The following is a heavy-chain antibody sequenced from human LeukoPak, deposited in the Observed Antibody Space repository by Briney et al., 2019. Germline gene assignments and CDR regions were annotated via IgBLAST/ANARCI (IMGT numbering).Heavy chain of an antibody. D-gene: IGHD3-10*02. CDR2: INTDGSAT. CDR3: AELGITMIGGV. Sequence: GGSLRLSCAASGFTFSSSWMRWVRQVPGKGLVWVSHINTDGSATAYADSVKGRFTISRDNAKNMLSLQMNSLRVEDTAVYYYAELGITMIGGVWGKGTTVTISS. V-gene: IGHV3-74*01. CDR1: GFTFSSSW. J-gene: IGHJ6*04.